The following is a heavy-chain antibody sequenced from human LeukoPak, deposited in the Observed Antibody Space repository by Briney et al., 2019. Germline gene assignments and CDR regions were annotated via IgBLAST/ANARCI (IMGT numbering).Heavy chain of an antibody. J-gene: IGHJ4*02. V-gene: IGHV3-30*07. Sequence: PGRSLRLSCAASGFSFSLYSMYWVRQSPGKGLEWLATTSFDGSKNHYADSEKGRLTISRDNSKNTLFLQINSLRPDDTAVYYCARAAATADYNVWTGYATKYFDFWGQGTLVTVSS. D-gene: IGHD3/OR15-3a*01. CDR2: TSFDGSKN. CDR1: GFSFSLYS. CDR3: ARAAATADYNVWTGYATKYFDF.